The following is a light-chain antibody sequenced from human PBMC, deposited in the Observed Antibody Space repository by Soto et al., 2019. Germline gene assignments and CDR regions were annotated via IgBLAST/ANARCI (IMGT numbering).Light chain of an antibody. CDR3: GTWDISLSGGV. Sequence: QSVLTQPPSVSAAPGQKVTISCSGSNSNLGSNHVSWYQHLPGTTPKIVIYENDKRPSGIPDRFSGSKSGTSATLDITGLQTGDEADYYCGTWDISLSGGVFGGGTKLTVL. V-gene: IGLV1-51*02. CDR1: NSNLGSNH. J-gene: IGLJ2*01. CDR2: END.